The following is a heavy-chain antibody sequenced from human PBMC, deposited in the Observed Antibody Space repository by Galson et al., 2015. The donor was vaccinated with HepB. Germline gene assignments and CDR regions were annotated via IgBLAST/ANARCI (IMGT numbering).Heavy chain of an antibody. CDR3: ARDLGYCSSTSCDDYYYYGMDV. D-gene: IGHD2-2*01. CDR2: IIPIFGTA. V-gene: IGHV1-69*13. CDR1: GGTFSSYA. Sequence: SVKVSCKASGGTFSSYAISWVRQAPGQGLEWMGGIIPIFGTANYAQKFQGRVTITADESTSTAYMELSSLRSEDTAVYYCARDLGYCSSTSCDDYYYYGMDVWNQTTAVTVSS. J-gene: IGHJ6*02.